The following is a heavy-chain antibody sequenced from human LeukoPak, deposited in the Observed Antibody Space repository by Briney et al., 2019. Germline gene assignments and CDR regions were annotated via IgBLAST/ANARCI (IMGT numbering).Heavy chain of an antibody. CDR3: ARADGTGGPYDY. CDR2: IGGSGNT. Sequence: GGSLRLSCAASGFTFSSCAMNWVRQAPGKGLEWVSVIGGSGNTYYADSVRGRFTISRDNSKNTLFLQMNSLRAEDTAVYYCARADGTGGPYDYWGQGTLVTVSS. J-gene: IGHJ4*02. CDR1: GFTFSSCA. D-gene: IGHD3/OR15-3a*01. V-gene: IGHV3-23*01.